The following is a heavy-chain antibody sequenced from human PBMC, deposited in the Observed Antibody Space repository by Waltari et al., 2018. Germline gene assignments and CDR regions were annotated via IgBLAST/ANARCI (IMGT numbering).Heavy chain of an antibody. V-gene: IGHV1-8*01. Sequence: QVQLVQSGAEVKKPGAPVKVSCKASGYTFTSYDINWVRQATGQGLEWMGGMNPNSSNTGYAQSCQGRVTMTRNTSISTAYMVRISLRSEDTAVYYCARVSRDGYNYYFDYWGQGTLVTVSS. J-gene: IGHJ4*02. CDR2: MNPNSSNT. CDR1: GYTFTSYD. CDR3: ARVSRDGYNYYFDY. D-gene: IGHD5-12*01.